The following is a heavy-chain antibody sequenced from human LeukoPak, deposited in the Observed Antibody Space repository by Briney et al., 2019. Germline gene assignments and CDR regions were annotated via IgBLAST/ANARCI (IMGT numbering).Heavy chain of an antibody. CDR1: GGSFSGYF. J-gene: IGHJ2*01. Sequence: SETLSLTCAVYGGSFSGYFWSWIRLPPGKGLEWIGEINHSGKTNYNPSLNRRVTVSVDTSKNQFSLKLRSLTAADTAVYYCARGGYFDLWGRGTLVTVSS. CDR2: INHSGKT. CDR3: ARGGYFDL. V-gene: IGHV4-34*01.